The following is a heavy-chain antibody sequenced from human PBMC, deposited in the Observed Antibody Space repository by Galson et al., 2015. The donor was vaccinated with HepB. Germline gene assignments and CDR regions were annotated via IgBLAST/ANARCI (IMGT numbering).Heavy chain of an antibody. V-gene: IGHV3-11*01. D-gene: IGHD4-17*01. CDR1: GFTFSDYY. CDR2: ITFSDSTV. Sequence: SLRLSCAASGFTFSDYYISWIRQAPGKGLEWISYITFSDSTVYYADSVKGRFTISRDNAQNSVYLQMSGLRAEGTAVYYCARDEDGDYREGYYMDVWGKGTTVTVSS. CDR3: ARDEDGDYREGYYMDV. J-gene: IGHJ6*03.